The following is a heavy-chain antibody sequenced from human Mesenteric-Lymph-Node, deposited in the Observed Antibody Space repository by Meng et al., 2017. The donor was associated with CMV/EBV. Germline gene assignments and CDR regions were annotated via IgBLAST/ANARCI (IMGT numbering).Heavy chain of an antibody. J-gene: IGHJ3*01. CDR3: ARSLGYYDSRGYYTDYDALND. CDR2: LNPDSGGT. CDR1: GYTFSDYY. V-gene: IGHV1-2*02. Sequence: ASVKVSCKASGYTFSDYYMHWVRQAPGQGLEWMGWLNPDSGGTNTAQKFQGRVTMTRDTSMRTVYMELRWLRHDDTAMYYCARSLGYYDSRGYYTDYDALNDWGQGTKV. D-gene: IGHD3-22*01.